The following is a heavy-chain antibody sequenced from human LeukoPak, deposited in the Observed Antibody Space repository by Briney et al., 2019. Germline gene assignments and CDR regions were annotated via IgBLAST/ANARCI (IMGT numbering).Heavy chain of an antibody. CDR3: VGGPYSDGYGTDY. V-gene: IGHV3-30*03. J-gene: IGHJ4*02. CDR2: ISFDGSNK. CDR1: GFSFSSYG. D-gene: IGHD5-18*01. Sequence: GGSLTLSCVASGFSFSSYGMHWVRQPPGKGLEWVEVISFDGSNKYYAVTVKGRFTISRDNSKNTLYLQMNSLRGDDTAAYYCVGGPYSDGYGTDYWGQGTLVTVSS.